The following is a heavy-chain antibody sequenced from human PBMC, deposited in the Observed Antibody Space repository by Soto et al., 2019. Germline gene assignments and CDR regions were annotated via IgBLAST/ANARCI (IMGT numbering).Heavy chain of an antibody. CDR3: ARDTNIRFLEWSPSDAFDI. Sequence: ASVKVSCKASGYTFTGYYMHWVRQAPGQGLEWMGWINPNSGGTNYAQKFQGRVTMTRDTSISTAYMELSRLRSDDTAVYYCARDTNIRFLEWSPSDAFDIWGQGTMVTVSS. CDR2: INPNSGGT. CDR1: GYTFTGYY. J-gene: IGHJ3*02. D-gene: IGHD3-3*01. V-gene: IGHV1-2*02.